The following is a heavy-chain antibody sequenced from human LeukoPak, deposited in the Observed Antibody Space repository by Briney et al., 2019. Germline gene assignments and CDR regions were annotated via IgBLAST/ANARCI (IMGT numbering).Heavy chain of an antibody. J-gene: IGHJ4*02. D-gene: IGHD4-11*01. CDR2: IYYSGST. V-gene: IGHV4-59*01. Sequence: PSETLSLTCTVSGGSISSYYWSWIRQPPGKGLEWIGYIYYSGSTNYNPSLKSRVTISVDTSKNQFSLKLSSVTAADTAVYYCARGVIDVYSRTRRLDYWGQGTLVTVSS. CDR1: GGSISSYY. CDR3: ARGVIDVYSRTRRLDY.